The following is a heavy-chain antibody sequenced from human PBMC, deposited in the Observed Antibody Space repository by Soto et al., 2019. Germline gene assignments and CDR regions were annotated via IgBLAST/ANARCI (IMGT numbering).Heavy chain of an antibody. D-gene: IGHD3-22*01. V-gene: IGHV3-13*04. CDR1: GFTFSSYD. J-gene: IGHJ4*02. CDR3: ERAIVPSLFDY. CDR2: IGTAGDT. Sequence: GGALRLFCSASGFTFSSYDMHWVRQGPGKGLEWVSAIGTAGDTNYAGSVKGRFTISRENAKNSLYLQMNSLRAGDTAIYFCERAIVPSLFDYWGQGTLVPASP.